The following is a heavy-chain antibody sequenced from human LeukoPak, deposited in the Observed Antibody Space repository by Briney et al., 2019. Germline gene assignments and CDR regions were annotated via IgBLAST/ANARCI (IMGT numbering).Heavy chain of an antibody. CDR1: GFTFSSYG. CDR2: ISYDRSNK. J-gene: IGHJ4*02. D-gene: IGHD6-13*01. V-gene: IGHV3-30*18. Sequence: GGSLRLSCAASGFTFSSYGMHWVRQAPGKGLEWVAVISYDRSNKYYADSVKGRFTISRDNSKNTLYLQMNSLRAEDTAVYYCAKVPIAAAGTIAIDYWGQGTLVTVSS. CDR3: AKVPIAAAGTIAIDY.